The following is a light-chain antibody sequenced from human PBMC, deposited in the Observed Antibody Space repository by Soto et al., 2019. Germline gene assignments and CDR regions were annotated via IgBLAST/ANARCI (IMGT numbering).Light chain of an antibody. CDR2: EVT. CDR3: ASYSGGKNFYV. V-gene: IGLV2-8*01. Sequence: SALTQPPSASGSRGQTVTISCTGTSSDVGGYDYVSWYQQHPGEAPKLISYEVTKRPSGVPDRFSGTKSGNTASLTVSVLQAEDEADYHCASYSGGKNFYVFGTGTKLTV. CDR1: SSDVGGYDY. J-gene: IGLJ1*01.